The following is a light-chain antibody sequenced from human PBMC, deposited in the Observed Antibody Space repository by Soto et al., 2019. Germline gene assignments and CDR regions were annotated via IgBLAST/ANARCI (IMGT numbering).Light chain of an antibody. CDR1: QSVSSY. Sequence: EIVLTQSPATPPLSPGERATLSSRASQSVSSYLAWYQQKPGQAPRLLIYDASNRATGIPARFSGSGSGTDFTLTISSLEPEDFAVYYCQQRSNWPSFGGGTKVEIK. J-gene: IGKJ4*01. CDR2: DAS. CDR3: QQRSNWPS. V-gene: IGKV3-11*01.